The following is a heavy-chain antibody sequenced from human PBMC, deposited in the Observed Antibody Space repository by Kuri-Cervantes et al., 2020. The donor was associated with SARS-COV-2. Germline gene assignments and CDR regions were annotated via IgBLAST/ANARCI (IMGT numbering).Heavy chain of an antibody. Sequence: GESLKISCAASGSTFDDYGMSWVRQAPGKGLEWVSGINWNGGSTGYADSVKGRFTISRDNSKNTLYLQMNSLRAEDTAVYYCARDQMITFGGVIVDDAFDIWGQGTMVTVSS. J-gene: IGHJ3*02. V-gene: IGHV3-20*04. CDR1: GSTFDDYG. CDR2: INWNGGST. CDR3: ARDQMITFGGVIVDDAFDI. D-gene: IGHD3-16*02.